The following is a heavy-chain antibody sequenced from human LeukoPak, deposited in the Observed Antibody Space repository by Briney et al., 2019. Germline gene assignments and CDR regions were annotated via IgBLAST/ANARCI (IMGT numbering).Heavy chain of an antibody. D-gene: IGHD6-19*01. CDR1: GYTFTGYY. CDR3: ARDFGRSSGPTWFYFYYMDV. CDR2: INPNSGGT. Sequence: ASVKVSCKASGYTFTGYYIHWVRQAPGQGLEWMGWINPNSGGTNYAQKFQGRVTMTRDTSISTAYMELSRLRSDDTAVYYCARDFGRSSGPTWFYFYYMDVWGKGTTVTVSS. V-gene: IGHV1-2*02. J-gene: IGHJ6*03.